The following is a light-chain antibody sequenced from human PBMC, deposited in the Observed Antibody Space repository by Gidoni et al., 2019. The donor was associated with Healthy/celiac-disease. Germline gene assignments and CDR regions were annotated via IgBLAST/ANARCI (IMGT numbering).Light chain of an antibody. V-gene: IGLV2-11*01. CDR3: CSYAGSYV. CDR2: DVS. Sequence: QSALTQPATVPGSPGQSVTISCTGTSSDVGGYNYVSWYQQHPGKAPKLMLYDVSKRPSGVPDRFSGSKSGTTASLTISGLQAEDEADYYCCSYAGSYVFGTGTKVTVL. CDR1: SSDVGGYNY. J-gene: IGLJ1*01.